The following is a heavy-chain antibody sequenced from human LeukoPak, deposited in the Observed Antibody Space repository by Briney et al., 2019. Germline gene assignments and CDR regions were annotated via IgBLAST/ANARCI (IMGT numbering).Heavy chain of an antibody. CDR1: GGSFSGYY. V-gene: IGHV4-34*01. J-gene: IGHJ5*02. CDR3: ARRGGRIVGAHSWFDP. D-gene: IGHD1-26*01. Sequence: SETLSLTCAVYGGSFSGYYWSWIRQPPGKGLEWIGEINHSGSTNYNPSLKSRVTISIDTSKNQFSLKLSSVTAADTAVYYCARRGGRIVGAHSWFDPWGQGTLVTVSS. CDR2: INHSGST.